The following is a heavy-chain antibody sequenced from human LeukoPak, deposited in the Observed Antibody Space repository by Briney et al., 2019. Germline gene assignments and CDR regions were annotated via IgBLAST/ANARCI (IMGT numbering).Heavy chain of an antibody. V-gene: IGHV3-23*01. Sequence: PGGSLRLSCGASGFTFNRFCMSWVRQAPEKGLEWVSAIGGRGDNTWYADSVKGRFTISRDNSKNTLYLQVDSLRAEDTAMYYCAKDLWASETVIGTSRLPDSWGQGTLVTVSS. J-gene: IGHJ4*02. CDR1: GFTFNRFC. D-gene: IGHD6-19*01. CDR3: AKDLWASETVIGTSRLPDS. CDR2: IGGRGDNT.